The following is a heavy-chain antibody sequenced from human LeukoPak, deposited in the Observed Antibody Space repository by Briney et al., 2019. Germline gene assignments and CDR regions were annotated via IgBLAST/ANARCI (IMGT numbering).Heavy chain of an antibody. V-gene: IGHV1-2*02. CDR3: ARVANWENFYFDY. CDR2: INPNSGGT. D-gene: IGHD1-26*01. J-gene: IGHJ4*02. CDR1: GYTFTGYY. Sequence: ASVKVSCKASGYTFTGYYMHWVRQAPGQGLEWMGWINPNSGGTNYAQKFQGRVTMTRDTSISTAYMELSRLRSDDTAVYYCARVANWENFYFDYWGQGTPVTVSS.